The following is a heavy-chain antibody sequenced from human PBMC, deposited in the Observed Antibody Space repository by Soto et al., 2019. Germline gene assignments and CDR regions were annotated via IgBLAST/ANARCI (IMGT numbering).Heavy chain of an antibody. CDR1: GFTFSDYA. CDR2: VSHDGRNT. Sequence: VQLVESGGGVVQPGRSLRLSCAASGFTFSDYAMHWVRQAPGKGLEWVAVVSHDGRNTHYADSVKGRFTISRDSSKNTVSLERTSLRAEDTAVYYCAKGGRQWLVTSDFNYWGLGVLVTVSS. D-gene: IGHD6-19*01. J-gene: IGHJ4*02. V-gene: IGHV3-30*18. CDR3: AKGGRQWLVTSDFNY.